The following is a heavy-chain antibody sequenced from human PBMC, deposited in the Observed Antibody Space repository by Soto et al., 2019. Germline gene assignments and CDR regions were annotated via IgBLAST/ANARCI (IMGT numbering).Heavy chain of an antibody. CDR3: AKDRGNSGDFDY. J-gene: IGHJ4*02. V-gene: IGHV3-30*18. CDR1: GFSFSGYG. Sequence: GGSLRLSCAASGFSFSGYGMHWVRQAPGKGLDWVALISYDGSNKYYADSVKGRFTISRDNSKNTLFLQMSSLRVEGTAVYYCAKDRGNSGDFDYWGQGTLVTVSS. CDR2: ISYDGSNK. D-gene: IGHD3-10*01.